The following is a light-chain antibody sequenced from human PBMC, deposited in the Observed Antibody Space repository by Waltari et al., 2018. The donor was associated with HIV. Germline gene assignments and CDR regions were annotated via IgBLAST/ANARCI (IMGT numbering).Light chain of an antibody. CDR2: GAS. Sequence: EIVLTQSPGTLSLSPGERATLSCRASQRVSSSYLAWYQQKPGQAPRLLIYGASSRATGIPDRFSGSGSGTDFTLTISRLEPEDFAVYYCQQCHTLPFTFGQGTKLEI. CDR3: QQCHTLPFT. CDR1: QRVSSSY. V-gene: IGKV3-20*01. J-gene: IGKJ2*01.